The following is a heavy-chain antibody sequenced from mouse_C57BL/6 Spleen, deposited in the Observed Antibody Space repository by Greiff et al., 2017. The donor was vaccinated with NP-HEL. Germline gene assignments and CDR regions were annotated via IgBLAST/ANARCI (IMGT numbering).Heavy chain of an antibody. CDR3: AGTSLSVVASGGFDY. D-gene: IGHD1-1*01. CDR2: IDPNSGGT. V-gene: IGHV1-72*01. CDR1: GYTFTSYW. J-gene: IGHJ2*01. Sequence: QVQLQQPGAELVKPGASVKLSCKASGYTFTSYWMHWVKQRPGRGLEWIGRIDPNSGGTKYNEQFKSKATLTVDKPSSTAYMQLSSLTSEDSAVYYCAGTSLSVVASGGFDYWGQGTTLTVSS.